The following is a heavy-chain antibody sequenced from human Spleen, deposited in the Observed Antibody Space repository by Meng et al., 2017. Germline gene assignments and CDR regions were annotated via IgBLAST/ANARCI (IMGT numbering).Heavy chain of an antibody. CDR2: TYYRSKWFN. V-gene: IGHV6-1*01. CDR3: ARGDGYIIDY. CDR1: GDSVSSKRAA. J-gene: IGHJ4*02. Sequence: HVPLLQSGTGLVKPSQTLSPTCAISGDSVSSKRAAWNWIRQFPSRGLEWLGRTYYRSKWFNDYSLSVKSRVTVNPDTSKNQFSLQLNSVTPEDTAVYYCARGDGYIIDYWGQGTLVTVSS. D-gene: IGHD5-24*01.